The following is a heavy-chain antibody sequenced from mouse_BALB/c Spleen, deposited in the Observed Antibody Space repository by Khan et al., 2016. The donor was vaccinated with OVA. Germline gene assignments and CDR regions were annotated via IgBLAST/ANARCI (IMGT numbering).Heavy chain of an antibody. D-gene: IGHD1-1*01. CDR2: ISSGGSYT. CDR3: TRLAYYYNSEGFAY. Sequence: EVELVESGGDLVKPGGSLKLSCAASGFTFSTYGMSWVRQTPDKRLEWVAAISSGGSYTYYPDSVKGRFTILRDNAKNTLYLQMSSLKSEDTAVYYCTRLAYYYNSEGFAYWGQGTLVTVAA. CDR1: GFTFSTYG. V-gene: IGHV5-6*01. J-gene: IGHJ3*01.